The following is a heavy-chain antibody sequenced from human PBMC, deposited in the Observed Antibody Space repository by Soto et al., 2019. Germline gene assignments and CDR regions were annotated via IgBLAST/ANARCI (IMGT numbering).Heavy chain of an antibody. D-gene: IGHD2-8*01. Sequence: GGSLRLSCSASGFTFRVYSMNWVRQAPGKGLEWVSYITSDERTIHYADSVKGRFTISRDNAKNSVYLQMTSLRDEDTAVYYCAREKGPYCTNGVCYTRTHIFDYWGQGTLVTVSS. CDR2: ITSDERTI. V-gene: IGHV3-48*02. CDR3: AREKGPYCTNGVCYTRTHIFDY. CDR1: GFTFRVYS. J-gene: IGHJ4*02.